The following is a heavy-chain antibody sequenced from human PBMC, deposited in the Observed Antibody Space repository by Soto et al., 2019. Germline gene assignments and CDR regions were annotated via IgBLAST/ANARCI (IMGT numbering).Heavy chain of an antibody. V-gene: IGHV3-48*02. CDR3: ASGGYCSSTSCGWFDP. D-gene: IGHD2-2*01. J-gene: IGHJ5*02. Sequence: EVQLVESGGGLVQPGGSLRLSCAASGFTFSSYSMNWVRQAPGKGLEWVSYISSSSSTIYYADSVKGRFTISRDNAKNSLYLQMTSLRDEDTAVYYCASGGYCSSTSCGWFDPWGQGTLVTVSS. CDR1: GFTFSSYS. CDR2: ISSSSSTI.